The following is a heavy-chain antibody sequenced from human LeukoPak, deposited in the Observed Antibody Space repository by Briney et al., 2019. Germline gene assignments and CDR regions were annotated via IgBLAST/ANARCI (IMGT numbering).Heavy chain of an antibody. CDR1: GDSVSSHTAA. V-gene: IGHV6-1*01. CDR3: ARDRGGFDS. CDR2: TYYRSTWST. D-gene: IGHD3-10*01. Sequence: SQTLSLTSNISGDSVSSHTAAWNWIRQSPSRGLEWLGRTYYRSTWSTDYAVSVQSRITINPDTSRNHFSLQLSSVTPEDTAVYYCARDRGGFDSWGQGTLVTVSS. J-gene: IGHJ5*01.